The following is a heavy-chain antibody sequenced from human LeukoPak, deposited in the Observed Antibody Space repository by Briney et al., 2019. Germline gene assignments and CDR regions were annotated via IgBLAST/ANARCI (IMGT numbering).Heavy chain of an antibody. Sequence: SVKVSCKASGGTFSNYAISWVRQAPGQGLEWMGGIITNFGTTNYAQKFQGRVTITADESTSTAYMELSSLRSEDTAVYYCARKAGGSSGWYEVYNWFDPWGQGTLVTVSS. D-gene: IGHD6-19*01. CDR3: ARKAGGSSGWYEVYNWFDP. CDR2: IITNFGTT. CDR1: GGTFSNYA. J-gene: IGHJ5*02. V-gene: IGHV1-69*01.